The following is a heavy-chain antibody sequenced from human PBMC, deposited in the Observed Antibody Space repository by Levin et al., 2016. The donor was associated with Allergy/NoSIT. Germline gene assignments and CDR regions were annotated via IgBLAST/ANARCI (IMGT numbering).Heavy chain of an antibody. CDR3: ARAQGYDYGGSFDY. J-gene: IGHJ4*01. V-gene: IGHV3-30*04. D-gene: IGHD4-23*01. CDR1: GFTFTTYA. Sequence: GESLKISCAASGFTFTTYAMHWVRQAPGKGLDWVAVISYDGSHKYYKESVKGRFTISRDNSKNTLYLQMNSLSAEDTAIYYCARAQGYDYGGSFDYWGRGILVTVSS. CDR2: ISYDGSHK.